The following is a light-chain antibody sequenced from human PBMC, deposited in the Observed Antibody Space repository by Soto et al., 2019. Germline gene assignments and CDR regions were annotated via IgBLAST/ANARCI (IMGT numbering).Light chain of an antibody. Sequence: QSALTQPASVSGSPGQSITLSCTGTSSDVGGYNYVSWYQQHPGQAPKLMIYDVSDRPSGVSNRFSGSKSGDTASLTISGLQAEDEAEYYCSSYTRGSTRNVFGTGTKLTVL. V-gene: IGLV2-14*01. CDR1: SSDVGGYNY. CDR2: DVS. J-gene: IGLJ1*01. CDR3: SSYTRGSTRNV.